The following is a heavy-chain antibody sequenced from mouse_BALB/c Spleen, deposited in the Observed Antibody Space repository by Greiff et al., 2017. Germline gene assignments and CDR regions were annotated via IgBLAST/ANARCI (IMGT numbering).Heavy chain of an antibody. CDR2: ISYSGST. CDR3: ARGGNYSWGAMDY. Sequence: EVKLMESGPGLVKPSQSLSLTCTVTGYSITSDYAWNWIRQFPGNKLEWMGYISYSGSTSYNPSLKSRISITRDTSKNQFFLQLNSVTTEDTATYYCARGGNYSWGAMDYWGQGTSVTVSS. D-gene: IGHD2-1*01. V-gene: IGHV3-2*02. J-gene: IGHJ4*01. CDR1: GYSITSDYA.